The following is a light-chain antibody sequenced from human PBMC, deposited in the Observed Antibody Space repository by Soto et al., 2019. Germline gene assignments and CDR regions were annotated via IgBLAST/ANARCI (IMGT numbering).Light chain of an antibody. CDR3: QHGSNWPPT. V-gene: IGKV3-11*01. J-gene: IGKJ4*01. CDR1: QGVSTS. Sequence: EIVLTQSPPTLALFPGEGANVSCRASQGVSTSLAWYQQKPGRAPRLLIYDASKRATGVPARFSGSGYRTDFTLTIGALEPEDSAAYSGQHGSNWPPTFGGGPAVEI. CDR2: DAS.